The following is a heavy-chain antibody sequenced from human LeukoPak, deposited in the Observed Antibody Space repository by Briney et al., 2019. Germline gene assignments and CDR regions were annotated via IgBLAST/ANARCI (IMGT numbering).Heavy chain of an antibody. CDR2: IYNDGST. CDR1: GGPISSYY. J-gene: IGHJ4*02. Sequence: PSETLSLTCTVSGGPISSYYWSWIRQPPGKGLEWIGYIYNDGSTNYSPSLRSRVAISVDTTKNQVSLKLTSLTAADTAVYYCAGDRYSSIWSYYWGQGTLVTVSS. V-gene: IGHV4-59*03. D-gene: IGHD6-13*01. CDR3: AGDRYSSIWSYY.